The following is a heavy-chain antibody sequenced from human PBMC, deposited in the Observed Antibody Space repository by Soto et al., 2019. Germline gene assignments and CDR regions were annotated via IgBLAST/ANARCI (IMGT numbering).Heavy chain of an antibody. V-gene: IGHV1-2*02. Sequence: ASVKVSCKASGYTFTGYYRHWVRQAPGQRLEWMGWINPNSGGTNYAQKFQGRVTMTRDTSTYTVYMELSSLRSEDTAVYYCARGGYYFDSSRYRGIDAFDIWGQGTMVTVSS. CDR1: GYTFTGYY. D-gene: IGHD3-22*01. J-gene: IGHJ3*02. CDR2: INPNSGGT. CDR3: ARGGYYFDSSRYRGIDAFDI.